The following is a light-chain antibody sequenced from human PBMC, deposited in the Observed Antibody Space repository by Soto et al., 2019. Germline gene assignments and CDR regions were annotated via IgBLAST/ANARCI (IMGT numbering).Light chain of an antibody. V-gene: IGKV1-39*01. J-gene: IGKJ1*01. Sequence: DVQMTQSPSSLSASVGDRVSITCRASQNIRTYLNWYQQTHGKDPQLLIYGSSHLQSGVPPRFSGTGSGTDFTLIISSLQPADFATYFCQQNDFIPWTFGQGTKL. CDR3: QQNDFIPWT. CDR2: GSS. CDR1: QNIRTY.